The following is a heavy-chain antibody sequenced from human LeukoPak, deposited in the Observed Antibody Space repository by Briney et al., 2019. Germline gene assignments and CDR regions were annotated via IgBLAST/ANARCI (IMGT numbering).Heavy chain of an antibody. D-gene: IGHD3-16*02. CDR2: MNPNSGGT. Sequence: ASVKVSCKASGYTPTGYYMHWVRQAPGQGLEWMGWMNPNSGGTKYAQKFQGRVTMTRDTSISTAYMELSRLRSDDTAMYYCARDKLGLGELSLYDQWGQGTLVTVFS. V-gene: IGHV1-2*02. J-gene: IGHJ5*02. CDR1: GYTPTGYY. CDR3: ARDKLGLGELSLYDQ.